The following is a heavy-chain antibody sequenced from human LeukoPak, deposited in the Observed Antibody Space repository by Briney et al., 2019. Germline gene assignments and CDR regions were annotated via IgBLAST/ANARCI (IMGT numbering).Heavy chain of an antibody. CDR3: ARAVYSSSSYDAFDI. CDR2: ISSSSSII. V-gene: IGHV3-48*02. D-gene: IGHD6-6*01. J-gene: IGHJ3*02. CDR1: GFTFSSYS. Sequence: PGGSLRLSCAASGFTFSSYSMNWVRQAPGKGLEWLSYISSSSSIIYYADSVKGRFIISRDNAKNSLWLQMNSLRDEDTAVYYCARAVYSSSSYDAFDIWGQGTMVTVSS.